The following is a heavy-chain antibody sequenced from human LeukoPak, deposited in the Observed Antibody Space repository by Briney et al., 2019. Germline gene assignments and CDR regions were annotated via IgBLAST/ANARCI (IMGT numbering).Heavy chain of an antibody. CDR3: AKDLNEIAAAAPDY. Sequence: SETLSLTCSVSGGSMTNLYWTWIRQPPGKGLEWIGDIYDSGSTRYNTSLESRVTISVDTSKNQFSLKLSSVTAADTAVYYCAKDLNEIAAAAPDYWGQGTLVTVSS. CDR1: GGSMTNLY. CDR2: IYDSGST. D-gene: IGHD6-13*01. J-gene: IGHJ4*02. V-gene: IGHV4-59*01.